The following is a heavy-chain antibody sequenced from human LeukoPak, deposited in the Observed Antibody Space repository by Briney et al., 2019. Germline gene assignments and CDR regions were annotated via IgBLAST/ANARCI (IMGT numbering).Heavy chain of an antibody. Sequence: GESLKISCKGSGYSFTSNWIGWVRQMPGKGLEWVGFVYPGDSDTRYNPSFQGQVTISADKSTTTAYLQWSSLKASDTAMYYCARQSNYDLLTGYFYYDAFDIWGQGTMVTVSS. V-gene: IGHV5-51*01. D-gene: IGHD3-9*01. J-gene: IGHJ3*02. CDR1: GYSFTSNW. CDR2: VYPGDSDT. CDR3: ARQSNYDLLTGYFYYDAFDI.